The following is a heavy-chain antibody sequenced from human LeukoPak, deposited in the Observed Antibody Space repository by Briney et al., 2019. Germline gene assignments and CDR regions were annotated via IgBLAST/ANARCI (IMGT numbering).Heavy chain of an antibody. V-gene: IGHV1-2*02. CDR1: GYTFTAYF. J-gene: IGHJ3*02. D-gene: IGHD2-2*02. CDR3: ASFAQELYGDDAFHI. CDR2: INPNSGGT. Sequence: ASVKVSCRASGYTFTAYFMHWVRQAPGQGLEWMGWINPNSGGTNYAQKFQGRVTMTTDTSISTAYMELSRLRYDDTAVYYCASFAQELYGDDAFHIWGQGTMVTVSS.